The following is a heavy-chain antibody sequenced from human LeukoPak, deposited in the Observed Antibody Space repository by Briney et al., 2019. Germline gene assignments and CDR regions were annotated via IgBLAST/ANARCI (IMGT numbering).Heavy chain of an antibody. V-gene: IGHV3-23*01. D-gene: IGHD6-6*01. J-gene: IGHJ4*02. CDR2: ISGSGGST. CDR3: AKSFYISLGAARSNGPVVDY. Sequence: HTGGSLRLSCPASGFTFSSYAMSWVRQAPGKGLEWVSAISGSGGSTYYADSVKGRFTISRDNSKNTLYLEMNSLRAEDTAVYYCAKSFYISLGAARSNGPVVDYWGQGTLVTVSS. CDR1: GFTFSSYA.